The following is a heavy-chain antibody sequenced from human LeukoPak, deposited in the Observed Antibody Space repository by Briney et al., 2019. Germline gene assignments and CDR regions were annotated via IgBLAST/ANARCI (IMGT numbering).Heavy chain of an antibody. J-gene: IGHJ4*02. CDR3: ARFARGLAAAPDY. Sequence: ASETLSLTCAVYGGSFSAYYWSWIRQPPGKGLEWSGEIIHSGSTNYNPSLKSRVTISVDTSKNQLSLRLTSVTAADTAVYYCARFARGLAAAPDYWGRGAPVTVSS. D-gene: IGHD6-13*01. CDR1: GGSFSAYY. CDR2: IIHSGST. V-gene: IGHV4-34*12.